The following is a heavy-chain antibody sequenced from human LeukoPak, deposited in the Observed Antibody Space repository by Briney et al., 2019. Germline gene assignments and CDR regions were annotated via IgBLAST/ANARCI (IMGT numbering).Heavy chain of an antibody. J-gene: IGHJ4*02. D-gene: IGHD6-6*01. V-gene: IGHV1-18*01. CDR2: ISAYNGNT. CDR1: GYTFTSYG. CDR3: ARAQSIAARPDFDY. Sequence: ASVKVSCKASGYTFTSYGISWVRQAPGQGLEWMGWISAYNGNTNYAQKLQGRVTMTTDTSTSTAYMGLRSLRSDDTAVYYCARAQSIAARPDFDYWGQGTLVTVSS.